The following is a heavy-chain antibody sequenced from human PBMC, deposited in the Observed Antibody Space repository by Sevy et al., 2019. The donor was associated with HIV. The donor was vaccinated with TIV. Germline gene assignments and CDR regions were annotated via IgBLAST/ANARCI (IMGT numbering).Heavy chain of an antibody. D-gene: IGHD3-3*01. Sequence: GGSLRLSCAASGFTFSSYSMNWVRQAPGKGLEWVSYISSSSSTIYYADSVKARFTISRDNAKNSLYLQMNSLRDEDTAVYYCARGIEDYDFWSGYYKPLAFDIWGQGTMVTVSS. CDR3: ARGIEDYDFWSGYYKPLAFDI. V-gene: IGHV3-48*02. CDR1: GFTFSSYS. CDR2: ISSSSSTI. J-gene: IGHJ3*02.